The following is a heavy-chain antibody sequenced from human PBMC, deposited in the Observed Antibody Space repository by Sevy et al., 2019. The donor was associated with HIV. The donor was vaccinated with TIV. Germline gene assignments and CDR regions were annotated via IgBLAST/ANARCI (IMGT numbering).Heavy chain of an antibody. J-gene: IGHJ4*02. D-gene: IGHD2-8*02. V-gene: IGHV3-30-3*01. Sequence: GGSLRLSCAASGFTFNTHAMHWVRQAPGKGLEWVALISYHGTNTYYADSVKGRFTISRDNSKNTLNLHMNSLRTEDTAVYYCAREAGYTTGWSPGNYWGQGTLVTVSS. CDR2: ISYHGTNT. CDR1: GFTFNTHA. CDR3: AREAGYTTGWSPGNY.